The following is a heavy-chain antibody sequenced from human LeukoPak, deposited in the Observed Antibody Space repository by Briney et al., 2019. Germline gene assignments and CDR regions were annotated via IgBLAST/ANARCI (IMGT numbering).Heavy chain of an antibody. CDR3: ASAGSYSRYYYGMDV. D-gene: IGHD1-26*01. V-gene: IGHV4-59*12. Sequence: SETLSLTCTVSGGSISSYYWSWIRQPPGKGLEWIGYIYHSGSTYYNPSLKSRVTISVDRSKNQFSLKLSSVTAADTAVYYCASAGSYSRYYYGMDVWGQGTTVTVSS. CDR1: GGSISSYY. J-gene: IGHJ6*02. CDR2: IYHSGST.